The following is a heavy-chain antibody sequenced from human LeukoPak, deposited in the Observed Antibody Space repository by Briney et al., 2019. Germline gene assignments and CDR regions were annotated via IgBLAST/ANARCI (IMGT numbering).Heavy chain of an antibody. CDR2: IYTSGGT. CDR3: ARVKGYCSSTSCYSYYYYMDV. J-gene: IGHJ6*03. Sequence: KPSETLSLTCTVSGGSLSRYYWSWIRQPAGEGLEWIGRIYTSGGTNYNPSLKSRVTMSVDTSKNQFSLKLSSVTAADTAVYYCARVKGYCSSTSCYSYYYYMDVWGKGTTVTVSS. V-gene: IGHV4-4*07. D-gene: IGHD2-2*02. CDR1: GGSLSRYY.